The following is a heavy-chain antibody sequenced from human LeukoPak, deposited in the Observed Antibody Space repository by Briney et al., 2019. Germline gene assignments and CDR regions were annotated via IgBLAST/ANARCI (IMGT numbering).Heavy chain of an antibody. CDR3: ATESSLSN. CDR1: GFNFGSYA. Sequence: GGSLRLSCAASGFNFGSYAMDWVRQAPGKGLEWVGDISYDGGYQSYAVSVRGRFTISRDNSKNTLFLQMNSLRPEDAVVYYCATESSLSNWGHGTLVTVSS. D-gene: IGHD3-16*02. J-gene: IGHJ4*01. V-gene: IGHV3-30*03. CDR2: ISYDGGYQ.